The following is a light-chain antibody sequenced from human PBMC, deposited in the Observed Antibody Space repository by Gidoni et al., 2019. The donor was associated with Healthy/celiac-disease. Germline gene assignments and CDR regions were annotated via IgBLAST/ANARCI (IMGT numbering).Light chain of an antibody. CDR1: SGSIARNY. Sequence: NSMLTQPHSSSEPQGKTVTISCTRSSGSIARNYVQCYQHRPGSSPTTVIYEDNQRPSGVPDRFSGSIDSSSNSASLSISGLKTEDEADYCCQSYDSSNHGVFGGGTKLTVL. CDR2: EDN. CDR3: QSYDSSNHGV. J-gene: IGLJ3*02. V-gene: IGLV6-57*01.